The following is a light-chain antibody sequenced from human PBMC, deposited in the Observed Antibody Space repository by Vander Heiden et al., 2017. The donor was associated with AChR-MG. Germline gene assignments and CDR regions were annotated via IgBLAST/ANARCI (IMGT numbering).Light chain of an antibody. CDR3: QQSYSTPSIT. J-gene: IGKJ5*01. CDR2: AAA. V-gene: IGKV1-39*01. CDR1: QSISSY. Sequence: DIHMTQSPSSLSASVGDRVTITCRASQSISSYLNWYQQKPGKAPKLLIYAAASLQSGVPSRFSGSGSGTDFTLTISSLQPKDVATYYCQQSYSTPSITFGQGTRLEIK.